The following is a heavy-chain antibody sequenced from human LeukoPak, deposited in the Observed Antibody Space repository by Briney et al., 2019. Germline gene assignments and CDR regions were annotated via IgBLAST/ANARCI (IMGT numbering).Heavy chain of an antibody. Sequence: GGSLRLSCAASGFTFSSSAMSWVRQAPGKGLEWVSAISNNGGYTYYADSVKGRFTISRDNSKNTLYLQMNSLRADDTAVYYCARDLSGSYAYWGQGTLVTVSS. CDR2: ISNNGGYT. D-gene: IGHD1-26*01. V-gene: IGHV3-23*01. CDR3: ARDLSGSYAY. J-gene: IGHJ4*02. CDR1: GFTFSSSA.